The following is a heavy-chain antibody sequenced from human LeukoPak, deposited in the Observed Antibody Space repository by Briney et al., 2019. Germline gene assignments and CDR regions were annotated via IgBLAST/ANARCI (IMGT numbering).Heavy chain of an antibody. J-gene: IGHJ5*01. D-gene: IGHD2-2*01. Sequence: GGSLRLSCAASGFTFNNYAMSWVRQAPGKGLEWVSAISASGGTTYYADSVKGRFTISRYNSENTLFLQMNSLRAEDTAVYYCAKEPREYCSSTSCPNWFDSWGQGTLVTVSS. V-gene: IGHV3-23*01. CDR3: AKEPREYCSSTSCPNWFDS. CDR1: GFTFNNYA. CDR2: ISASGGTT.